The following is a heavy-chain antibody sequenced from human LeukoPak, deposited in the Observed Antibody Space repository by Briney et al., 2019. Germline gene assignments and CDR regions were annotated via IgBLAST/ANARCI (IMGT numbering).Heavy chain of an antibody. CDR2: ISSSSSYI. Sequence: PGGSLRLSCAASGFTFSSYSMNWVRQAPGKGLEWVSSISSSSSYIYYADSVKGRFTISRDNAKNSLYLQMNSLRAEDTAVYYCARFDSSSGPLDYYYYMDVWGKGTTVTVSS. CDR1: GFTFSSYS. J-gene: IGHJ6*03. D-gene: IGHD6-6*01. V-gene: IGHV3-21*01. CDR3: ARFDSSSGPLDYYYYMDV.